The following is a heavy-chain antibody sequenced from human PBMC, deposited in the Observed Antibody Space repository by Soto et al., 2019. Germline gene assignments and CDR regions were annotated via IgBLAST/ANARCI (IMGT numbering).Heavy chain of an antibody. CDR3: ARDQPHTYGDYANFDY. CDR2: IIPIFGTA. D-gene: IGHD4-17*01. Sequence: QVQLVQSGAEVKKPGSSVKVSCKASGGTFSSYAISWVRQAPGQGLEWMGGIIPIFGTANYAQKFQGRVTITADESTSTADMELSSLRSEDTAVYYCARDQPHTYGDYANFDYWGQGTLVTVSS. V-gene: IGHV1-69*12. CDR1: GGTFSSYA. J-gene: IGHJ4*02.